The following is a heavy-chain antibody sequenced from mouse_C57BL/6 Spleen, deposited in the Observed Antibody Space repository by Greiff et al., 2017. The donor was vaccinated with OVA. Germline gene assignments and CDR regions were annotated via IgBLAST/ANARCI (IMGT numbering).Heavy chain of an antibody. J-gene: IGHJ1*03. CDR2: IWSGGST. CDR1: GFSLTSYG. CDR3: ARNSITTVVATGYFDV. V-gene: IGHV2-2*01. Sequence: QVHVKQSGPGLVQPSQSLSITCTVSGFSLTSYGVHWVRQSPGKGLEWLGVIWSGGSTDYNAAFISRLSISKDNSKSQVFFKMNSLQADDTAIYYCARNSITTVVATGYFDVWGTGTTVTVSS. D-gene: IGHD1-1*01.